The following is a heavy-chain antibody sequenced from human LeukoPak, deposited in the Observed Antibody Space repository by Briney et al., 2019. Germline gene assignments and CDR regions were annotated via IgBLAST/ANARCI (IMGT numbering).Heavy chain of an antibody. D-gene: IGHD3-22*01. J-gene: IGHJ3*02. CDR3: ARAPRVDYYDSSGYYHFDAFDI. V-gene: IGHV4-39*07. CDR2: INHSGST. Sequence: PSETLSLTCTVSGGSISSGGYYWSWIRQPPGKGLEWIGEINHSGSTNYNPSLKSRVTISVDTSKNQFSLKLSSVTAADTAVYYCARAPRVDYYDSSGYYHFDAFDIWGQGTMVTVSS. CDR1: GGSISSGGYY.